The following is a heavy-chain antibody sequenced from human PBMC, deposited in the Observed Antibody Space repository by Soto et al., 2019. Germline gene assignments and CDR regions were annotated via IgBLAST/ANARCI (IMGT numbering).Heavy chain of an antibody. Sequence: DVQLLESGGALVQPGESLRLSCAASGFPFSSYAMTWVRQSPGKGLEWVSGIANSGGTTFYADSVRGRFTISRDNSKNTFYLQMTNLRAEDTAIYYCAKLIASSGTGWGSWGQGTLGTVSS. V-gene: IGHV3-23*01. D-gene: IGHD2-8*02. CDR2: IANSGGTT. CDR1: GFPFSSYA. CDR3: AKLIASSGTGWGS. J-gene: IGHJ5*02.